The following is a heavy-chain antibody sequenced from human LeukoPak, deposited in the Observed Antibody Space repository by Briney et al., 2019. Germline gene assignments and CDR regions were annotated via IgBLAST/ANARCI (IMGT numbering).Heavy chain of an antibody. CDR3: ARDAGYCSSTSCYLYGMDV. CDR2: IYYSGST. Sequence: PSETLSLTCTVSGGSISRYYWSWIRQPPGKGLEWIGYIYYSGSTNYNPSLKSRVTISVDTSKNQFSLKLSSVTAADTAVYYCARDAGYCSSTSCYLYGMDVWGQGTTVTVSS. D-gene: IGHD2-2*01. J-gene: IGHJ6*02. V-gene: IGHV4-59*01. CDR1: GGSISRYY.